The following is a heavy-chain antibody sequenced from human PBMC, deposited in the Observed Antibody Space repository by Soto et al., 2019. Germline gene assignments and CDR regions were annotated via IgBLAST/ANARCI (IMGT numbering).Heavy chain of an antibody. CDR2: VSGSGGST. CDR1: GFTFSSYA. CDR3: AKLWFGELAPVDY. D-gene: IGHD3-10*01. Sequence: PGGSLRLSCAAPGFTFSSYAMSWVRQAPGKGLEWVSVVSGSGGSTYYADSVKGRFTISRDNSKNTLNLQMNSLRAEDTALYYCAKLWFGELAPVDYWGQGTLVTVSS. J-gene: IGHJ4*02. V-gene: IGHV3-23*01.